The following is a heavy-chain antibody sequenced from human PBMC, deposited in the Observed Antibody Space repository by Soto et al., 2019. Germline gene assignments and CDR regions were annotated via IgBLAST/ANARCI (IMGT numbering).Heavy chain of an antibody. J-gene: IGHJ4*02. CDR2: INPNSGGT. V-gene: IGHV1-2*04. CDR1: GYTFTGYY. CDR3: ARVRVLRFLEWFPFDY. D-gene: IGHD3-3*01. Sequence: QVQLVQSGAEVKKPGASVKVSCKASGYTFTGYYMHWVRQAPGQGLEWMGWINPNSGGTNYAQKFQGWVTMTRDPSISTAYMELSRLRSDDTAVYYCARVRVLRFLEWFPFDYWGQGTLVPVSS.